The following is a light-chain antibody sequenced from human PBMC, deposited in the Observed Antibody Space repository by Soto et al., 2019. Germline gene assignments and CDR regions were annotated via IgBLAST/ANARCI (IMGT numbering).Light chain of an antibody. CDR3: QQAKGFPWT. V-gene: IGKV1-12*01. CDR1: QDINSW. J-gene: IGKJ1*01. CDR2: AAS. Sequence: DIQMTQSPYSVSASVGDRVTITCRASQDINSWLAWYQQKPGKAPKLLIYAASSLQSGVPSRFSGSGSGTDFTLTISSLQPEDFATYFCQQAKGFPWTFGQGTKVEIK.